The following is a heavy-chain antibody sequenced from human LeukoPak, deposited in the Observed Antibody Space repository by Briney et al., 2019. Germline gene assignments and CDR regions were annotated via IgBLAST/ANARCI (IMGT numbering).Heavy chain of an antibody. J-gene: IGHJ4*02. CDR3: AKVWDWGIGSY. CDR2: ISGSGGST. Sequence: GGSLRLSCAPPGFTFIRYAMSWVPQAPGKGRGWVSAISGSGGSTYYADSVKGRFTISRDNSKNTLYLQMNSLRAEDTAVYYCAKVWDWGIGSYWGQGTLVTVSS. V-gene: IGHV3-23*01. D-gene: IGHD3/OR15-3a*01. CDR1: GFTFIRYA.